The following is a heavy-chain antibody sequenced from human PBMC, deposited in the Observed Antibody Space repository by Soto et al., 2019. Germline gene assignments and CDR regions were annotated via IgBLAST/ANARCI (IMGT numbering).Heavy chain of an antibody. CDR2: ISAYNGNT. D-gene: IGHD3-22*01. Sequence: GASVKVSCKASGYTFTSYGISWVRQAPGQGLEWMGWISAYNGNTNYAQKLQGRVTMTTDTSTSTAYMELRSLRSDDTAVYYCARFYTYYYDSSGYYPPDYWGQGTLVTVSS. CDR3: ARFYTYYYDSSGYYPPDY. J-gene: IGHJ4*02. CDR1: GYTFTSYG. V-gene: IGHV1-18*01.